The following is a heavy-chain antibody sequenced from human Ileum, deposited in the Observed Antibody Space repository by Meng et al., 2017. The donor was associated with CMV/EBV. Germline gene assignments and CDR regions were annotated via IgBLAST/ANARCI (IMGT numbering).Heavy chain of an antibody. J-gene: IGHJ4*02. V-gene: IGHV3-73*01. D-gene: IGHD1-26*01. CDR2: IKSKTNNSDT. Sequence: GESLKITCAASRFTFSGSTIHWVRQASGKGLEWVGRIKSKTNNSDTAYGASVKGRFTISRDDSKNTAYLQMDDLKTEDTAVYYCSRRWEGVGYYYCDGGPGTLVPVSS. CDR3: SRRWEGVGYYYCD. CDR1: RFTFSGST.